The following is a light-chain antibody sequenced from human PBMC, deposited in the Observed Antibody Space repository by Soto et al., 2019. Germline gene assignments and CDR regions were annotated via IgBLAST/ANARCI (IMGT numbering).Light chain of an antibody. J-gene: IGKJ4*01. CDR1: QSLSDW. Sequence: DIQLTQSPSTLSASVGDRVTITCRASQSLSDWLAWYQQIPGTAPKLLIYRASSLEDGVQSRFSGSGSGTEFTLTISSLQPDDFATYYCQQYDTYPLTFGGGTKVEIQ. V-gene: IGKV1-5*03. CDR2: RAS. CDR3: QQYDTYPLT.